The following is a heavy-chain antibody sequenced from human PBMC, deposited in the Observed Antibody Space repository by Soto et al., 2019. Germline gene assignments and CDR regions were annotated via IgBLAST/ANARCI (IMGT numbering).Heavy chain of an antibody. CDR1: GDTLTDYY. CDR2: VNPSGGHT. D-gene: IGHD2-21*02. J-gene: IGHJ4*02. V-gene: IGHV1-46*01. Sequence: QVQLMQSGAEVKKPGASVKVSCKASGDTLTDYYIHWVRQAPGQGIEWMGTVNPSGGHTTYAQHFLGRVTMTRDTSTSTLYMELTSLTSDDTAIYYCARGGHVVVVTAALDYWGQGTLVTVSS. CDR3: ARGGHVVVVTAALDY.